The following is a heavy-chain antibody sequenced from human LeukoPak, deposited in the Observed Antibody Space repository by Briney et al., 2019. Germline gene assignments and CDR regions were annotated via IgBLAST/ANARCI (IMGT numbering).Heavy chain of an antibody. CDR3: ARDATPPGIIFDY. V-gene: IGHV4-59*01. CDR1: GGSISSYY. J-gene: IGHJ4*02. Sequence: SETLSFTCTVSGGSISSYYWSWIRQPPGKGLEWIGYIYYSGSTNYNPSLKSRVTISVDTSKNQLSLKLSSVTAADTAVYYCARDATPPGIIFDYWGQGTLVTVSS. CDR2: IYYSGST. D-gene: IGHD3-16*01.